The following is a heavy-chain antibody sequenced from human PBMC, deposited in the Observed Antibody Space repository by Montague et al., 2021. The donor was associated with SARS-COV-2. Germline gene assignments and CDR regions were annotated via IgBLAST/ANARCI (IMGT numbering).Heavy chain of an antibody. CDR3: ARLEWSWWFFDY. J-gene: IGHJ4*02. CDR2: INYSGDT. CDR1: SGSLSGYY. Sequence: SETLSLTCAVYSGSLSGYYWSWIRQAPGKGLERIGEINYSGDTYYNPSLTSRVTISMDTSESQFSLKMTSVTAADTAVYYCARLEWSWWFFDYWGQGALVTVSS. D-gene: IGHD2-8*02. V-gene: IGHV4-34*01.